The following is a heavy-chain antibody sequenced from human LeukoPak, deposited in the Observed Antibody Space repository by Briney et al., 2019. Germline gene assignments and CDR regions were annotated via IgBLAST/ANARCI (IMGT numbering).Heavy chain of an antibody. CDR2: MIPMFGTA. D-gene: IGHD2-2*01. CDR1: GGPFSSYA. CDR3: ASTNQVVVPAASYYYYMDV. J-gene: IGHJ6*03. Sequence: GAYVKASFKASGGPFSSYASSWVRRAPGRGGEGMGGMIPMFGTAKSAEKIQGRVTITADESTSTAYMELSSLRSEDTTVYYCASTNQVVVPAASYYYYMDVWGKGTTVTVSS. V-gene: IGHV1-69*01.